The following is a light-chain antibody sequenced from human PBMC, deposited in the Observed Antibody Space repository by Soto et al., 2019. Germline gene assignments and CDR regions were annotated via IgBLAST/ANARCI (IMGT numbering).Light chain of an antibody. CDR2: GVS. V-gene: IGKV3-20*01. Sequence: EIVLTQSPGTLSLSPGERATLSCRASQSVSSSYLAWYQQKPGQAPRLIIYGVSSRATGIPDRFSGSGSGTDFTLTISRLEPEDFEVYYCQQYGSSLPWTFGQGTKVEIK. J-gene: IGKJ1*01. CDR1: QSVSSSY. CDR3: QQYGSSLPWT.